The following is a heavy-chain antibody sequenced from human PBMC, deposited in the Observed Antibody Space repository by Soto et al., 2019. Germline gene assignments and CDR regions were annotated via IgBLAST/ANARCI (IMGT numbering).Heavy chain of an antibody. D-gene: IGHD5-18*01. CDR1: GFTFSSYG. CDR2: ISYDGSNK. J-gene: IGHJ3*02. V-gene: IGHV3-30*18. CDR3: AKPPNTWIQLWPDHDAFDI. Sequence: QVQLVESGGGVVQPGRSLRLSCAASGFTFSSYGMHWVRQAPGKGLEWVAVISYDGSNKYYADSVKGRFTISRDNSKNTLYLQMNSLRAEDTAVYYCAKPPNTWIQLWPDHDAFDIWGQGTMVTVSS.